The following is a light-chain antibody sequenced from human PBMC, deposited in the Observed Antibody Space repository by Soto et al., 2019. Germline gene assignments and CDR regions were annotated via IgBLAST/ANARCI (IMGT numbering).Light chain of an antibody. CDR3: QKYDRAPRT. J-gene: IGKJ1*01. Sequence: DIQMTQSPSSLSASVGDSVTITCRASQGINNYLAWYQQKPGKVPVLLIYSASTLKSGVPSRFSGRGAGTDFTLTISSLQPEDFATYYCQKYDRAPRTFGQGTKVHIK. V-gene: IGKV1-27*01. CDR1: QGINNY. CDR2: SAS.